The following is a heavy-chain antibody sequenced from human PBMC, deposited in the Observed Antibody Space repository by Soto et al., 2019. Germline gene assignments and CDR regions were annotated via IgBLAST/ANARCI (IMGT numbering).Heavy chain of an antibody. Sequence: PSETLSLTCAVSGGSISSSSYYWGWIRQPPGKGLEWIGSIYYSGSTYYNPSLKSRVTISVDTSKNQFSLKLSSVTAADTAVYYCARQGCSSSWSSFDYWGQGTLVTVSS. V-gene: IGHV4-39*01. CDR1: GGSISSSSYY. CDR2: IYYSGST. D-gene: IGHD6-13*01. CDR3: ARQGCSSSWSSFDY. J-gene: IGHJ4*02.